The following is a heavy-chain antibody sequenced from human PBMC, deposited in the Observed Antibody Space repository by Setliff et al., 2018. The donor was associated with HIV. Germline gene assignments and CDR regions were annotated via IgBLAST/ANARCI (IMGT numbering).Heavy chain of an antibody. CDR1: GFSFSSYG. Sequence: QSGGSLRLSCATSGFSFSSYGMSWVRQAPGKGLEWVSSIRTSGSSTYFADSVQGRFTISGDKSKNTLYLQMSSLRTEDTAIYYCARRTGDDWYYFDYWGQGTLVTVSS. V-gene: IGHV3-23*01. CDR3: ARRTGDDWYYFDY. CDR2: IRTSGSST. J-gene: IGHJ4*02. D-gene: IGHD3-9*01.